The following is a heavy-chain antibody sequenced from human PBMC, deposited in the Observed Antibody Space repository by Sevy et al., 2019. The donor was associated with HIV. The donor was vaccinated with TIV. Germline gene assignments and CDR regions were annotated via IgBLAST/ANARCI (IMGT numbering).Heavy chain of an antibody. CDR1: GFKFSDYW. Sequence: GGSLRLSCAASGFKFSDYWMSWVRQSPGKGLEWVATIKQDESEKYYVESVKGRFAISRDNGKNSVSLQMNGLRVEDTALYYCAREGGGFNWRPYYFDSWVQGTLVTVSS. D-gene: IGHD3-3*01. J-gene: IGHJ4*02. CDR2: IKQDESEK. CDR3: AREGGGFNWRPYYFDS. V-gene: IGHV3-7*01.